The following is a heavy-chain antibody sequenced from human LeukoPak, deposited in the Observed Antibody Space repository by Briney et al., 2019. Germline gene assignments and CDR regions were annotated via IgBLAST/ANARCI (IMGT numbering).Heavy chain of an antibody. D-gene: IGHD6-13*01. J-gene: IGHJ4*02. Sequence: GGSLRLSCAASGFTFSSYSMNWVRQAPGKGLEWVSYISSRGSTIYYADSVKGRFTISRDNAKNSLYLQMNSLRAEDTAVYYCARDRYSSRNFDYWGQGTLVTVSS. CDR3: ARDRYSSRNFDY. V-gene: IGHV3-48*04. CDR1: GFTFSSYS. CDR2: ISSRGSTI.